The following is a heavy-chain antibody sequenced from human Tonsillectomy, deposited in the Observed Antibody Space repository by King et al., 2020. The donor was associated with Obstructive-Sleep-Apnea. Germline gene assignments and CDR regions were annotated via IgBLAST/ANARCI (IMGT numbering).Heavy chain of an antibody. J-gene: IGHJ4*02. D-gene: IGHD6-19*01. CDR2: IRSSGGST. V-gene: IGHV3-23*04. Sequence: VQLVESGGGLVQPGGSLRLSCAASGFTFSSYAMIWVRQAPGKGLEWVSAIRSSGGSTYYADSVKGRFTISRDNSKNTLYMQMNSLRAEDTAVYYCAKSPSSGWGDGFDYWGQGTLVTVSS. CDR1: GFTFSSYA. CDR3: AKSPSSGWGDGFDY.